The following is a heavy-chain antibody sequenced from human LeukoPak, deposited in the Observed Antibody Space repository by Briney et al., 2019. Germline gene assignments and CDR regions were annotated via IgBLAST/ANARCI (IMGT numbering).Heavy chain of an antibody. CDR3: ARGKSTGIAAAGTYWFDP. J-gene: IGHJ5*02. CDR2: IYYSGGT. CDR1: GGSISTHY. D-gene: IGHD6-13*01. V-gene: IGHV4-59*11. Sequence: SETLSLTCTVSGGSISTHYWNWIRQPPGKGLEWIGYIYYSGGTNYNPSLKSRVTISLGTSKNQFSLKLSSVTAADTAVYYCARGKSTGIAAAGTYWFDPWGQGTLVTVSS.